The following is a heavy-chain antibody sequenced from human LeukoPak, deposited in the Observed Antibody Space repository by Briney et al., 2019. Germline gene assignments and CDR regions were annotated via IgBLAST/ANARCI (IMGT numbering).Heavy chain of an antibody. CDR1: GFTFSSYN. J-gene: IGHJ6*03. V-gene: IGHV3-21*01. D-gene: IGHD2-15*01. CDR3: ARWFWDIVEVVADHRYMDV. CDR2: ISTRTTYI. Sequence: GGSLRLSCAASGFTFSSYNMNWVRQAPGKGLEWVSSISTRTTYIYYADSVKGRFTISRDNTKSSLSLHMSGLRAEDTAVYYCARWFWDIVEVVADHRYMDVWGKGTTVTVSS.